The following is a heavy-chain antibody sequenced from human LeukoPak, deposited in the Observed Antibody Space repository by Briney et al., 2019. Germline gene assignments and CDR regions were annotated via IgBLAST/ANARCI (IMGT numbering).Heavy chain of an antibody. CDR1: GYTFTSYD. Sequence: GASVKVSCKASGYTFTSYDINWVRQATGQGLEWMGWMNPNSGNTGYAQKFQGRVTMTRNTSISTAYMELSSPRSEDTAVYYCARGGLWSYYYYGMDVWGQGTTVTVSS. CDR3: ARGGLWSYYYYGMDV. V-gene: IGHV1-8*01. J-gene: IGHJ6*02. CDR2: MNPNSGNT. D-gene: IGHD2-8*02.